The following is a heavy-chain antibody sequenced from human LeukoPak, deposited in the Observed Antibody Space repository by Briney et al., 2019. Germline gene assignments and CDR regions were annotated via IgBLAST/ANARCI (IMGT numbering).Heavy chain of an antibody. V-gene: IGHV3-23*01. Sequence: GGSLRLSCAASGFTFSSYAMSWVRQAPGKGLEWVSTIGGSGGSTYYADSVKGRFTLSRDNSKNTLYLQMNSLRAEDTAVYYCAKLSNSVYDLLYFDYWGQGTLVTVSS. CDR1: GFTFSSYA. J-gene: IGHJ4*02. CDR2: IGGSGGST. D-gene: IGHD5/OR15-5a*01. CDR3: AKLSNSVYDLLYFDY.